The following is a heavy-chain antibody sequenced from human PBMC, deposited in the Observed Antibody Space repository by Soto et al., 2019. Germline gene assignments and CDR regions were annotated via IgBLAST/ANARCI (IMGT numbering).Heavy chain of an antibody. V-gene: IGHV3-33*01. Sequence: QVQLVESGGGVVQPGRSLRLSCAASGFTFSSYGMHWVRQAPGKGLEWVAVIRYDGSNKYYADSVKGRFTISRDNSKNQLYRQRTNQRAEDTAVYYCARDLLKGYYFDYWGQGTLVTVSS. CDR2: IRYDGSNK. CDR1: GFTFSSYG. J-gene: IGHJ4*02. CDR3: ARDLLKGYYFDY.